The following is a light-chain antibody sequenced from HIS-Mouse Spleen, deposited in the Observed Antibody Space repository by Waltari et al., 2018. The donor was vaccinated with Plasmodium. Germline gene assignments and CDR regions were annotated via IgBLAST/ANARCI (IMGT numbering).Light chain of an antibody. Sequence: ELVLTQSPGTLSLSPGERAPLSCRASQRVSSSYLAWYQQKPGQAPRLLIYGASSRATGIPDRFSGSGSGTDFTLTISRLEPEDFAVYYCQQYGSSPLTFGGGTKVEIK. V-gene: IGKV3-20*01. CDR2: GAS. CDR1: QRVSSSY. CDR3: QQYGSSPLT. J-gene: IGKJ4*01.